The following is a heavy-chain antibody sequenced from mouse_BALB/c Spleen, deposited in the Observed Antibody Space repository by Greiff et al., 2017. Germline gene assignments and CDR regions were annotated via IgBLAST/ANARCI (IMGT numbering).Heavy chain of an antibody. D-gene: IGHD1-1*01. CDR1: GYTFTSYW. Sequence: VQLQQPGAELVKPGASVKLSCKASGYTFTSYWMHWVKQRPGQGLEWIGEINPSNGRTNYNEKFKSKATLTVDKSSSTAYMQLSSLTSEDSAVYYCARSPFITTVVAPSFDVWGAGTTVTVSS. V-gene: IGHV1S81*02. CDR3: ARSPFITTVVAPSFDV. J-gene: IGHJ1*01. CDR2: INPSNGRT.